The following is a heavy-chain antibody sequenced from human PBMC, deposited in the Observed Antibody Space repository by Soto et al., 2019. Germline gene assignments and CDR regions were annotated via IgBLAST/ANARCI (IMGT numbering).Heavy chain of an antibody. J-gene: IGHJ4*02. CDR2: ISAGSSNI. CDR1: GFTFRIYY. CDR3: ARQYPSSSRHFDH. Sequence: EVELVESGGGLVKPGGSLTLSCAASGFTFRIYYMIWVRQAPGKGLEWVSSISAGSSNIYYAPSVKGRFTISRDNAKNSLYLQINSLRAEDTAVYYCARQYPSSSRHFDHWGQGTLVTVSS. V-gene: IGHV3-21*01. D-gene: IGHD6-6*01.